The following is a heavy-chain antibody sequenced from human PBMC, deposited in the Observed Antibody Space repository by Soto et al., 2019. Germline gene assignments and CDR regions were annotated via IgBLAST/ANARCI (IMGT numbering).Heavy chain of an antibody. CDR2: IYHSGST. V-gene: IGHV4-4*02. Sequence: SETLSLTCAVSGGSISSSNWWSWVRQPPGKGLEWIGEIYHSGSTNYNPSLKSRVTISVDTSKNQFSLKLSSVTAADTAVYYCARDSGYCSSTSCLGWFDPWGQGTLVTVSS. J-gene: IGHJ5*02. D-gene: IGHD2-2*01. CDR1: GGSISSSNW. CDR3: ARDSGYCSSTSCLGWFDP.